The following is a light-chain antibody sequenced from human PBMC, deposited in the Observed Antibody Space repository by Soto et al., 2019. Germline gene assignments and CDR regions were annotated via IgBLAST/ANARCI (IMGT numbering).Light chain of an antibody. V-gene: IGLV2-14*01. CDR2: DVS. CDR3: SAYTSSSAYG. J-gene: IGLJ1*01. Sequence: QSALTQPASVSGSPGQSITLSCTGTSSDVGGYNYVSWYQQHPDKAHKLMIYDVSNRPSGVSNRFSGSKSGNTASLTISGLQAEDEGEYYWSAYTSSSAYGVGTG. CDR1: SSDVGGYNY.